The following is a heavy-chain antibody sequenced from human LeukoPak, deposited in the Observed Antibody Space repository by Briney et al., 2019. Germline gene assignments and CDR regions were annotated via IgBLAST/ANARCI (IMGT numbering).Heavy chain of an antibody. CDR3: ARGRRDILTGYYQGERWFDP. Sequence: GSSVKVSCKPSGGTFSSYAISWVRQAPGQGLEWMGRIIPISGITSYAQKFQGRVTMTRNTSISTAYMELSSLRSEDTAVYYCARGRRDILTGYYQGERWFDPWGQGILVTVSS. D-gene: IGHD3-9*01. CDR1: GGTFSSYA. J-gene: IGHJ5*02. CDR2: IIPISGIT. V-gene: IGHV1-69*04.